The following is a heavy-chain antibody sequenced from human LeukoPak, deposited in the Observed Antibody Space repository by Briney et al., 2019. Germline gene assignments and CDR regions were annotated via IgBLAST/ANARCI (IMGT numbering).Heavy chain of an antibody. CDR1: GGSINNYY. V-gene: IGHV4-59*01. CDR3: ARGFRGATRPRWFDP. J-gene: IGHJ5*02. D-gene: IGHD6-6*01. CDR2: IFYSGSS. Sequence: SSETLSLTCTVSGGSINNYYWSWIRQPPGKGLEWLGYIFYSGSSNYNPSPKRRSTISVDTSKNQFYLKMTSVTAADTAVYYCARGFRGATRPRWFDPWGQGALVTVSS.